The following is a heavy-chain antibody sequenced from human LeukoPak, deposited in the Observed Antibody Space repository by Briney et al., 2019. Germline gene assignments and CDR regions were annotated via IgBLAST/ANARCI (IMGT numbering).Heavy chain of an antibody. CDR2: IKQDGSEK. CDR3: ASQSVGGSSNY. V-gene: IGHV3-7*03. CDR1: GFTFSNAW. Sequence: GGSLRLSCAASGFTFSNAWVTWVRQAPGKGLEWVANIKQDGSEKYYVDSVKGRFTISRDNAKNSLYLQMNSLRAEDTAVYYCASQSVGGSSNYWGQGTLVTVSS. D-gene: IGHD1-26*01. J-gene: IGHJ4*02.